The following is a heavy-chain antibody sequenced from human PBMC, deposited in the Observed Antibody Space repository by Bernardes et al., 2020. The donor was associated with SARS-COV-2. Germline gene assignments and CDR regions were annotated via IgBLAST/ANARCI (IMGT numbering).Heavy chain of an antibody. V-gene: IGHV1-2*04. J-gene: IGHJ6*02. CDR2: INPNSGGT. Sequence: ASVKVSCKASGYTFTGYYMHWVRQAPGQGLEWMGWINPNSGGTNYAQKFQGWVTMTRDTSISTAYMELSRLRSDDTAVYYCAREGAVRYFDWMPRDYYYGMDVWGQGTTVTVSS. CDR1: GYTFTGYY. D-gene: IGHD3-9*01. CDR3: AREGAVRYFDWMPRDYYYGMDV.